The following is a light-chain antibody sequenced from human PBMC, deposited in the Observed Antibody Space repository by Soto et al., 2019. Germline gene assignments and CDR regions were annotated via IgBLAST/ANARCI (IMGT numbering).Light chain of an antibody. V-gene: IGLV1-47*02. CDR1: SSSIGSNL. CDR2: TNN. J-gene: IGLJ2*01. CDR3: AAWDDRLGGMV. Sequence: QSVPTQPPSASGTPGQRVTISCSGSSSSIGSNLVYWYQQLPGTAPKLLIYTNNQRPSGVPDRFSGSKSGTSASLAISGLRSEDEADYYCAAWDDRLGGMVFVGATKLAVL.